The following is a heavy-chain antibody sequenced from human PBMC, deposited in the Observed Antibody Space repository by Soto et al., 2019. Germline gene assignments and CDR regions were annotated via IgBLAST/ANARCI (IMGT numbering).Heavy chain of an antibody. J-gene: IGHJ3*02. D-gene: IGHD3-3*01. Sequence: QLHLVQSGAVVKKPGASVTVSCSASGYPVTAYYMHWVRQAPGRGLEWMGGINPATGAAKYTQTFQGRVTMTRDTSTCTVFMELSGLTSEDTAVFYCARGGGVGVAGSAAFEMWGQGTLVTVSS. CDR1: GYPVTAYY. CDR3: ARGGGVGVAGSAAFEM. V-gene: IGHV1-2*02. CDR2: INPATGAA.